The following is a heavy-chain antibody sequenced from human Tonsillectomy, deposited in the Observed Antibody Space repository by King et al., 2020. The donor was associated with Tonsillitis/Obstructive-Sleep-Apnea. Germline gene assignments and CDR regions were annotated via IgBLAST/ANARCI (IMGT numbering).Heavy chain of an antibody. CDR1: GGAGSSGSYY. CDR2: IYYSGRN. Sequence: QLQESGPGLVKPSETLSLTCTVSGGAGSSGSYYCSWIRQPPGKGLEWIWYIYYSGRNNYIPSLKSRVTISVDTSKNQFSLKLSSVTAADTAVYYCTRDFCSSTSCYSEYWGQGTLVTVSS. J-gene: IGHJ4*02. D-gene: IGHD2-2*02. CDR3: TRDFCSSTSCYSEY. V-gene: IGHV4-61*01.